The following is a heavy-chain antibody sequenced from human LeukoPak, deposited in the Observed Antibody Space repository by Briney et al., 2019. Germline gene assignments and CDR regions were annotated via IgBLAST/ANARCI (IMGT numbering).Heavy chain of an antibody. Sequence: GGSLRLSCAASGFTFSDYYMSWIRQPPGKGLEWVSYISSSGTTIYYADSVRGRFTISRDNAKNSLYLQMNSLRAEDTALYYCAKDLGVRGVQLDYWGQGTLVTVSS. CDR1: GFTFSDYY. D-gene: IGHD3-10*01. J-gene: IGHJ4*02. CDR3: AKDLGVRGVQLDY. V-gene: IGHV3-11*01. CDR2: ISSSGTTI.